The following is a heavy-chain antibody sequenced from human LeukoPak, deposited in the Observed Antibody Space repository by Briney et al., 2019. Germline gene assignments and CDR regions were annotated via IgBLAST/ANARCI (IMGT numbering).Heavy chain of an antibody. CDR2: FYYSGTT. J-gene: IGHJ4*02. D-gene: IGHD5-18*01. CDR1: GGSISSGGFY. V-gene: IGHV4-31*03. Sequence: PSQTLSLTCTVSGGSISSGGFYWSWLRQHPGKGLEWLGYFYYSGTTYYNPFLKSRVTFSVDTSKNQFSLKLNPVTAADMALYYCARGTTDGYSYGRFDYWGQGTLVTVSS. CDR3: ARGTTDGYSYGRFDY.